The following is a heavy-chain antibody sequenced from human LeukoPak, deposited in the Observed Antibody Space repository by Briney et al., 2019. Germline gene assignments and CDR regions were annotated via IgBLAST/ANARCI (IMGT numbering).Heavy chain of an antibody. CDR3: ATRQGRDCGLEY. CDR2: IYPGDSDT. CDR1: GYSFSSYW. D-gene: IGHD2-21*01. J-gene: IGHJ4*02. V-gene: IGHV5-51*01. Sequence: GESLKISCKASGYSFSSYWIVWVRQMPGKGLEWMGIIYPGDSDTRYSPSFQGQVTISVDKSTSNAYLQWSSLKASDTAVYYCATRQGRDCGLEYWGQGTLVTVSS.